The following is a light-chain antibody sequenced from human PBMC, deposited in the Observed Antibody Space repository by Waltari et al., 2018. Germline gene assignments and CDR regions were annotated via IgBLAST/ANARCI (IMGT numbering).Light chain of an antibody. J-gene: IGLJ2*01. V-gene: IGLV6-57*02. CDR3: QSFDSSNLVV. CDR2: DDN. CDR1: GGSLNSNY. Sequence: FLLTQPPSVSESPGKTVTISCTGSGGSLNSNYVQWLLQRPGSAPTTIIYDDNQRPSGVPDRFSGSIDISSNSAALTISGLKTEDEADYYCQSFDSSNLVVFGGGTKLTLL.